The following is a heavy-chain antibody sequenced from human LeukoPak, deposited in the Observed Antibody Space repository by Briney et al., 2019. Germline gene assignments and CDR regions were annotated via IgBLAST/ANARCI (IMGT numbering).Heavy chain of an antibody. CDR2: ISAYNGNT. V-gene: IGHV1-18*01. CDR1: GYTLTSYG. J-gene: IGHJ4*02. Sequence: VASVKLSCTASGYTLTSYGVSWVRQAPGQGLDWMGWISAYNGNTNYAQKLKGRVTMTTDTSTSTAYMQLRSLRSDDTAVYYCARDCRWGSSWYYGDYWGQGTLVTVSS. CDR3: ARDCRWGSSWYYGDY. D-gene: IGHD6-13*01.